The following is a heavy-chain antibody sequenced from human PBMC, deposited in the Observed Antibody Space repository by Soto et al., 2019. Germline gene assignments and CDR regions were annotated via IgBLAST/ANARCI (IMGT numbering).Heavy chain of an antibody. J-gene: IGHJ6*02. Sequence: SETLSLTCAVSGGSISSGGYSWSWIRQVPGKGLEWIGYVSSNDTSSYHPSLESRLTISLDRSKNRFSLKLTSMTAADAAVYFCARERIVTVPAGRGTLYNYFGVDVWGQGTTVTVSS. D-gene: IGHD3-10*01. CDR3: ARERIVTVPAGRGTLYNYFGVDV. CDR1: GGSISSGGYS. CDR2: VSSNDTS. V-gene: IGHV4-31*11.